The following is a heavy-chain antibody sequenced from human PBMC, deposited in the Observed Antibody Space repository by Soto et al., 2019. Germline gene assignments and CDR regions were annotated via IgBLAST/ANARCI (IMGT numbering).Heavy chain of an antibody. CDR3: ARRDRIAAAGNLDY. CDR2: IYYSGST. D-gene: IGHD6-13*01. V-gene: IGHV4-31*03. J-gene: IGHJ4*02. CDR1: GGSISSGGYY. Sequence: PSETLSLTCTVSGGSISSGGYYWSWIRQHPGKGLEWIGYIYYSGSTYYNPSLKSRVTISVDTSKNQFSLKLSSVTAADTAVYYCARRDRIAAAGNLDYWGQGTLVTVSS.